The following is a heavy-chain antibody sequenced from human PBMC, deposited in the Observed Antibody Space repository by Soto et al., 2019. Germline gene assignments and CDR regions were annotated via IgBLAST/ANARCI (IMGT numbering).Heavy chain of an antibody. CDR1: GFTFSVFA. V-gene: IGHV3-30-3*01. CDR3: ARGECRGGSCDSAY. CDR2: ISYDGSNE. J-gene: IGHJ4*02. Sequence: QVQLVESGGGVVQPGRSLRLSCAASGFTFSVFAMHWVRHPPGKGLEWVAVISYDGSNEYFADSVKGRFTISRDNSKNTLYLQMNSLRAEDTAVYYCARGECRGGSCDSAYWGQGTLVSVSS. D-gene: IGHD2-15*01.